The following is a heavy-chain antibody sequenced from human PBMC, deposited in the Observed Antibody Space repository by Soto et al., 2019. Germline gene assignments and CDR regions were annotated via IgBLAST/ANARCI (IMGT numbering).Heavy chain of an antibody. CDR1: RFTCSDFA. V-gene: IGHV3-23*01. CDR2: IGGGGTDT. Sequence: DVQLLESGGGLVQPGGSLTLACAASRFTCSDFAMSWVRQAPGKGLEWGSSIGGGGTDTYYADSGKGRFTISRDNSKNTLYLQMDSLRDEDTAVYYCAKDAVPYNGKWDWFDSWGQGTLVIVSS. D-gene: IGHD1-20*01. CDR3: AKDAVPYNGKWDWFDS. J-gene: IGHJ5*01.